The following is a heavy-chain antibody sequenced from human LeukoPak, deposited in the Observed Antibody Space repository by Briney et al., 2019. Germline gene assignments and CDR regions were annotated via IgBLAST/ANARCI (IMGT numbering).Heavy chain of an antibody. Sequence: SETLSLTCAVYGGALSGYYWTWIRQTPGKGLEWIGEINYSGNTNYNRSLKSRVTISADTSKNQFSLRLSSVTAADTAVYYCARRGTAYCRGGNCYSDKYFDYWGQGTQVTVSS. D-gene: IGHD2-15*01. CDR3: ARRGTAYCRGGNCYSDKYFDY. J-gene: IGHJ4*02. V-gene: IGHV4-34*01. CDR1: GGALSGYY. CDR2: INYSGNT.